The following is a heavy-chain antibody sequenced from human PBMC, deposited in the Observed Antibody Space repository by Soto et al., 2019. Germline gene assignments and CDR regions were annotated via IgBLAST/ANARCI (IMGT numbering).Heavy chain of an antibody. CDR2: IYWDDSN. CDR3: AHAYGGRSLY. CDR1: GFSLTTDRVG. J-gene: IGHJ4*02. V-gene: IGHV2-5*02. Sequence: QITLKESGPTLVKPTQTLTLTCTFSGFSLTTDRVGVGWIRQPPGEALEWLAVIYWDDSNTYRPSLESRLTITKDTSKNQVALTMTNMDSLDTAPYYCAHAYGGRSLYWGQGTLVTVSS. D-gene: IGHD1-26*01.